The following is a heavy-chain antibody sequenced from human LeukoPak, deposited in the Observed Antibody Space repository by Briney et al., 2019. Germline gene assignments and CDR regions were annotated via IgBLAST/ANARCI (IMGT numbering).Heavy chain of an antibody. J-gene: IGHJ4*02. V-gene: IGHV3-21*04. CDR1: GFSFDTFT. Sequence: PGGSLRLSCAASGFSFDTFTMDWVRQAPGKGLEWVSSISSGGTYTEYADSVKGRFTISRDNAKNSLYLQMNSLRAEDTAVYYCARDRGSQDYWGQGTLVTVSS. CDR3: ARDRGSQDY. CDR2: ISSGGTYT. D-gene: IGHD3-10*01.